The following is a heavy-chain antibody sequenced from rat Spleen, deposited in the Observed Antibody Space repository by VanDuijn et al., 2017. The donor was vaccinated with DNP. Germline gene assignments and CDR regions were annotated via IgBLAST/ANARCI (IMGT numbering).Heavy chain of an antibody. V-gene: IGHV5-7*01. CDR1: GMVFSDHN. CDR3: TTFDYGIF. Sequence: EVQLVESGGGLVQPGRSLKLSCVVSGMVFSDHNMAWVRQVPKKGLEWVATISYDGSNTYYRDSVKGRFTISRDNAKSTLYLQMDSLRSEDTATYYCTTFDYGIFWGPGTMVTVSS. CDR2: ISYDGSNT. J-gene: IGHJ1*01. D-gene: IGHD1-11*01.